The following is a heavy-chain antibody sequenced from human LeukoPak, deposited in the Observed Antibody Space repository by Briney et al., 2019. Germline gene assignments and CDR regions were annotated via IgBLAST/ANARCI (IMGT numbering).Heavy chain of an antibody. CDR2: IRDSGGST. Sequence: GGSLRLSCAASGFTFSNYAMSWVRQAPGKGLEWVSAIRDSGGSTDYTDSVKGRFTISRDNSKNTLYLQMNSLRAEDTAVYYCAKDRPPRAYYDFWSESWGQGTMVTVSS. V-gene: IGHV3-23*01. D-gene: IGHD3-3*01. CDR3: AKDRPPRAYYDFWSES. J-gene: IGHJ3*01. CDR1: GFTFSNYA.